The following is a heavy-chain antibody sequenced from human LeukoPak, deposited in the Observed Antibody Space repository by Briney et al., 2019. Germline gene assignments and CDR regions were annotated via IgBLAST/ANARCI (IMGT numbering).Heavy chain of an antibody. CDR1: GFTFSSYA. J-gene: IGHJ4*02. D-gene: IGHD1-26*01. CDR3: AKDLRLAWWERDY. V-gene: IGHV3-23*01. CDR2: ISGSGGST. Sequence: GGSLRLSCAASGFTFSSYAMIWVLQAPGKGLEGVSSISGSGGSTYYPDAGKGRFTISRDNSKNTLYLQMNSLRAEDTAVYYCAKDLRLAWWERDYWGQGTLVTVSS.